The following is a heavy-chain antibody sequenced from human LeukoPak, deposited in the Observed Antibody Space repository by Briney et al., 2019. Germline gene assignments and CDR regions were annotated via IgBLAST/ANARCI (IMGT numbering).Heavy chain of an antibody. V-gene: IGHV3-53*01. D-gene: IGHD5-18*01. CDR3: ARSRRQRWLRASDDAFDI. J-gene: IGHJ3*02. CDR2: IYSGGST. Sequence: GGSLRLSCAASGFTVSSNYMSWVRQAPGKGLEWVSFIYSGGSTYYEDSLKGRFAISRVNTKNTLYLQLMSLRAESTAVYYCARSRRQRWLRASDDAFDIWGQGTMVTVSS. CDR1: GFTVSSNY.